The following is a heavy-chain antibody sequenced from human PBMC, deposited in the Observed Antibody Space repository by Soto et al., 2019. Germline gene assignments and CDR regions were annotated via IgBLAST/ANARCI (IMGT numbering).Heavy chain of an antibody. V-gene: IGHV4-4*02. CDR3: ARAYGDYGLDY. Sequence: QVQLQESGPGLVKPSGTLSLTCAVSGGSIRSSNWWSWVRKPPGKGLAGIGEIYHRGSTNYNPSLKSRGTISVDKSKDQFSLKLSSVTAADTAVYYCARAYGDYGLDYWGQGTLVTVSS. D-gene: IGHD4-17*01. CDR1: GGSIRSSNW. CDR2: IYHRGST. J-gene: IGHJ4*02.